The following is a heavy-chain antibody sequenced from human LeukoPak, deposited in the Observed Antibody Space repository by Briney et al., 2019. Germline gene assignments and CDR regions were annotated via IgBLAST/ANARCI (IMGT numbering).Heavy chain of an antibody. Sequence: SQTLSLTCVVSGDSVSSKNGAWNWIRQSPSRGLEWLGRTYYRSKWYNYAESMEGRMTISQDTSKNQYSLHLNSVTPDDTAAYYCARDFGTTGWHTFDYWGQGTLVTVSS. J-gene: IGHJ4*02. CDR1: GDSVSSKNGA. CDR3: ARDFGTTGWHTFDY. CDR2: TYYRSKWY. D-gene: IGHD6-19*01. V-gene: IGHV6-1*01.